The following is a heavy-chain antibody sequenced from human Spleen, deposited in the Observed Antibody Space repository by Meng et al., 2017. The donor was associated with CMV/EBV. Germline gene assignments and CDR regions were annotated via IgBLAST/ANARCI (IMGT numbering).Heavy chain of an antibody. Sequence: GGSLRLSCAASGFTFSSYNMNWVRQAPGKGLEWVSSISSDGSYMYYADSVKGRFTISRDNPRNSLYLQMNSLRAEDTAVYYCARGGVWYWGQGTLVTVSS. V-gene: IGHV3-21*04. J-gene: IGHJ4*02. CDR1: GFTFSSYN. CDR3: ARGGVWY. D-gene: IGHD3-16*01. CDR2: ISSDGSYM.